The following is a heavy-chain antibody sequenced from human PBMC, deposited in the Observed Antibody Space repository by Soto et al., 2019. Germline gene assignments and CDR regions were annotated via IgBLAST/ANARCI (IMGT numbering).Heavy chain of an antibody. CDR2: IQSGGPT. J-gene: IGHJ6*04. V-gene: IGHV3-66*01. Sequence: GGSLRLSCAASGFTVSSKYMSWVRQAPGKGLEWVSLIQSGGPTYYADSVKGRFTISRDTSENTLHLQMDSLRAEDTAVYYCARDDVLCDGGRCYGVPLDVWSKGTTVTVSS. CDR1: GFTVSSKY. D-gene: IGHD2-15*01. CDR3: ARDDVLCDGGRCYGVPLDV.